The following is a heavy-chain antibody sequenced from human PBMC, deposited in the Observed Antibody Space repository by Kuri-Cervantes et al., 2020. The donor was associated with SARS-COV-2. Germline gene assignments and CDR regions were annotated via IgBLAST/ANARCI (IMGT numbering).Heavy chain of an antibody. CDR2: VNHRGST. Sequence: QTLSLTCSFYGESFSGYYWNWIRQSPGKGLEWIGEVNHRGSTNCHPTLKSRVTISVDTSKNQFSLKLSSVTAADTAVYYCTRLTFPYYYYMDVWGKGTTVTVSS. J-gene: IGHJ6*03. D-gene: IGHD3-9*01. V-gene: IGHV4-34*01. CDR1: GESFSGYY. CDR3: TRLTFPYYYYMDV.